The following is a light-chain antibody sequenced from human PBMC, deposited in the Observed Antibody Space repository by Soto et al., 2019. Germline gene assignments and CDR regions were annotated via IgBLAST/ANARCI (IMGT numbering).Light chain of an antibody. CDR1: QSVGRN. J-gene: IGKJ4*01. CDR3: QQYNHWPPLT. Sequence: EIVMTQSPATLSVSPGERATLSCRASQSVGRNLAWYQQKPGQAPRLLIYGASTRATGIPARFSGSGSGTEFTLTISSLQSEAFAIYSCQQYNHWPPLTFGGGTQVEIK. V-gene: IGKV3-15*01. CDR2: GAS.